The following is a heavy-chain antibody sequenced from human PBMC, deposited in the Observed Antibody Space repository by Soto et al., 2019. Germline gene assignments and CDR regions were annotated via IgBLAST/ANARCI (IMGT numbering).Heavy chain of an antibody. CDR1: GFTFSSSA. Sequence: EVQRLESGGGLVQPGGSLRLSCAASGFTFSSSAMSWVRQSPGKGLEWVSAITGGGDDTYHSDSVKGRFTISRDNTKNTLYLQMNSLKAEDTALYYCAKGSASGRPYYFDYWGQGTLVTVST. J-gene: IGHJ4*02. CDR2: ITGGGDDT. CDR3: AKGSASGRPYYFDY. D-gene: IGHD5-12*01. V-gene: IGHV3-23*01.